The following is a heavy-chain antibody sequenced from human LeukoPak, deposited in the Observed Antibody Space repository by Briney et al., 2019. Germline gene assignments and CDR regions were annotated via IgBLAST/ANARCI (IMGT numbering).Heavy chain of an antibody. D-gene: IGHD6-13*01. Sequence: SETLSLTCTASGGSISSYYWSWIRQPPGKGLEWIGYIYYSGSTNYNPSLKSRVTISVDTSKNQFSLKLSSVTAADTAVYYCAREGSGSSWSYFDYWGQGTLVTVSS. CDR1: GGSISSYY. V-gene: IGHV4-59*01. J-gene: IGHJ4*02. CDR2: IYYSGST. CDR3: AREGSGSSWSYFDY.